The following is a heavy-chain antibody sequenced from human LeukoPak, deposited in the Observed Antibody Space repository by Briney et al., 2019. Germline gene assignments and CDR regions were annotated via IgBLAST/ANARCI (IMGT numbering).Heavy chain of an antibody. CDR1: GFTVSSNY. D-gene: IGHD6-19*01. J-gene: IGHJ4*02. Sequence: PGGSLRLSCAASGFTVSSNYMSWVRQAPGKGLEWVSVIYSGGSTYYADSVKGRFTISRDNSKNTLYLQMNSLRAADTAVYYCARSHLASGWPDYWGQGTLVTVSS. CDR3: ARSHLASGWPDY. V-gene: IGHV3-66*01. CDR2: IYSGGST.